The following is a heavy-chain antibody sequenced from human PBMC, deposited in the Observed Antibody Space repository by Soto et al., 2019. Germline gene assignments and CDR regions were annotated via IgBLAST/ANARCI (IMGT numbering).Heavy chain of an antibody. CDR3: ARDQYTSGYDYYYAMDV. CDR2: ISYDGSNK. J-gene: IGHJ6*02. V-gene: IGHV3-30*03. CDR1: GFTFSSYC. D-gene: IGHD6-19*01. Sequence: PGGSLRLSCAASGFTFSSYCMHWVRQAPGKGLEWVAVISYDGSNKYYADSVKGRFTISRDNSKNTLYLQMNSLRAEDTAVYYCARDQYTSGYDYYYAMDVWGQGTTVTVSS.